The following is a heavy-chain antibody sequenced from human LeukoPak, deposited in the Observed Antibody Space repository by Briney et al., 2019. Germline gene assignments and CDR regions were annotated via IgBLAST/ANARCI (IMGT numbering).Heavy chain of an antibody. CDR1: GGTFSNYG. D-gene: IGHD6-19*01. J-gene: IGHJ4*02. CDR2: IIPLLGTA. Sequence: APVKVSCKATGGTFSNYGISWVRQAPGQGLEWMGGIIPLLGTANYAQKFQGRVTIIADEFTDTAYMELHSLRSEDTAVYYCARDGTSSGEHQQFDFWGQGTLVTVSS. CDR3: ARDGTSSGEHQQFDF. V-gene: IGHV1-69*13.